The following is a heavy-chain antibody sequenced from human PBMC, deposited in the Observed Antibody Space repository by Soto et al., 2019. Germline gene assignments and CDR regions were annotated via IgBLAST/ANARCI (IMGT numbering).Heavy chain of an antibody. V-gene: IGHV2-5*02. CDR1: GFSLTTRQVG. J-gene: IGHJ3*02. CDR2: IYWDNDK. D-gene: IGHD3-16*02. Sequence: QITLKESGPPLVEPTQTLTLTCTFSGFSLTTRQVGVGWIRQPPGQALEWLAVIYWDNDKRYSPSLERRLTVTKDTSKNQVVLTMTNMDPMDTATYYCAHLMITYGGVIADDAFDIWGQGTMVTVSS. CDR3: AHLMITYGGVIADDAFDI.